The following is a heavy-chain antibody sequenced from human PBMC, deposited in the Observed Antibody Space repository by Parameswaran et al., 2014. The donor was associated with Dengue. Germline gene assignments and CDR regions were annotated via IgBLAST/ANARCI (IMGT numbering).Heavy chain of an antibody. D-gene: IGHD2-15*01. Sequence: RWIRQPPGKGLEWIGYIYHRGDSYYNPSLESRVNISVDTSKNQFSLKLNSVTAGDTAVYYCAGIHIVVVINTTPHYGFDVWGQGTTVTVSS. V-gene: IGHV4-30-4*01. CDR2: IYHRGDS. J-gene: IGHJ6*02. CDR3: AGIHIVVVINTTPHYGFDV.